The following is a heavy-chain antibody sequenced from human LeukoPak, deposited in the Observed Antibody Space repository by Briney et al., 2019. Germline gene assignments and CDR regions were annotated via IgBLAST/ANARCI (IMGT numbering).Heavy chain of an antibody. V-gene: IGHV4-59*12. J-gene: IGHJ4*02. D-gene: IGHD3-10*01. CDR1: GGSISSYY. Sequence: SGTLSLTCTVSGGSISSYYWSWIRQPPGKGLEWVAYIYYSGSTNYNPSLKSRVTISVDTSKNQFSLKLSSVTAADTAVYYCARVNTMVRGVPNFDYWGQGTLVTVSS. CDR2: IYYSGST. CDR3: ARVNTMVRGVPNFDY.